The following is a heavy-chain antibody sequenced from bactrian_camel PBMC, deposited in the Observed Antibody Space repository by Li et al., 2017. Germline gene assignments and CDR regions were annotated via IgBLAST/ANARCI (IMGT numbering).Heavy chain of an antibody. Sequence: HVQLVESGGGLVQAGGSLRLSCAASGYTYSSYCMGWFRQAPGKRLEWVSGISSGGGRTYYADSVKGRFTISRDDAKNTLYLQLNSLKTEDTAIYYCAKDSWYENSWHLSYWGQGTQVTVS. CDR3: AKDSWYENSWHLSY. CDR1: GYTYSSYC. V-gene: IGHV3S1*01. J-gene: IGHJ4*01. D-gene: IGHD7*01. CDR2: ISSGGGRT.